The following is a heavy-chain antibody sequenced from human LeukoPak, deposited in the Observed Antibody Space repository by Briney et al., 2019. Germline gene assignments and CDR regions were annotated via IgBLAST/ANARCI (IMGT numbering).Heavy chain of an antibody. J-gene: IGHJ3*02. V-gene: IGHV4-39*07. CDR1: GGSISSSSYY. Sequence: SETLSLTCTVSGGSISSSSYYWGWIRQPPGKGLEWIGSIYYSGSTYYNPSLKSRVTISVDTSKNQFSLKLSSVTAADTAVYYCARDPERAAAGAFDIWSQGAMVTVSS. CDR2: IYYSGST. CDR3: ARDPERAAAGAFDI. D-gene: IGHD6-13*01.